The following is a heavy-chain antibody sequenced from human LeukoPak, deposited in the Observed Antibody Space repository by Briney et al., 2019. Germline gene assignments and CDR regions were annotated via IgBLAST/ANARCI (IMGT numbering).Heavy chain of an antibody. CDR1: SGSINSYY. CDR2: IYTTGAT. J-gene: IGHJ4*02. D-gene: IGHD1-26*01. Sequence: PSETLSLTCTVSSGSINSYYWGWVRQPPGKGLEWIGRIYTTGATQYNPPLKSRVTMSIDTSTNQFSLNLTSMTAADTAVYYCGRQGYTASYYFLDYWSQGTLVAVS. CDR3: GRQGYTASYYFLDY. V-gene: IGHV4-4*07.